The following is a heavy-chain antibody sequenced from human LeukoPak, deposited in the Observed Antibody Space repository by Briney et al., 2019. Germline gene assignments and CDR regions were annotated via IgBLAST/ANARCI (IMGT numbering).Heavy chain of an antibody. Sequence: SETLSLTCTVSGGSISSYYWSWIRQPAGKGLEWIGRIYTSGSTNYNPSLKSRVTMSVDTSKNQFSLKLSSVIAADTTVYYCARCWLVRSCDYWGQGTLVTVSS. CDR2: IYTSGST. J-gene: IGHJ4*02. V-gene: IGHV4-4*07. D-gene: IGHD6-19*01. CDR1: GGSISSYY. CDR3: ARCWLVRSCDY.